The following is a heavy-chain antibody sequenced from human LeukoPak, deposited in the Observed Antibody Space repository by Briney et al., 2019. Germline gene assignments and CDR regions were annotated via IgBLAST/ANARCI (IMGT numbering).Heavy chain of an antibody. CDR1: GFTFSDYY. Sequence: GGSLRLSCAASGFTFSDYYMSWIRQAPGKGLEWVSYISSSGSTIYYADSVKGRFTISRDNAKNSLYLQMNSLRAEDTAVYYCARARRFGDTPFDYWGQGTLVTVSS. CDR3: ARARRFGDTPFDY. V-gene: IGHV3-11*04. CDR2: ISSSGSTI. D-gene: IGHD3-10*01. J-gene: IGHJ4*02.